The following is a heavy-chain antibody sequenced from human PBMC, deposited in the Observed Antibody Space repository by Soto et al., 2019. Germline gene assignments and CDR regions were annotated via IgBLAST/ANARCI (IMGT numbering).Heavy chain of an antibody. D-gene: IGHD5-12*01. J-gene: IGHJ6*03. Sequence: ASVKVSCKASGYTFARYGISWVRQAPGQGLEWMGWISAYNSNTKYPRSLQGRVTMTIDSSTTTAYMELRSLRPDDTAVYYCARESPPWSGYDYMHYYYMDVWGKGTTVTVSS. CDR2: ISAYNSNT. V-gene: IGHV1-18*01. CDR3: ARESPPWSGYDYMHYYYMDV. CDR1: GYTFARYG.